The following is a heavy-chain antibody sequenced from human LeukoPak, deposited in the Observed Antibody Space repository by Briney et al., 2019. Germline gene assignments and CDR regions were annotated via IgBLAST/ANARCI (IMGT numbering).Heavy chain of an antibody. V-gene: IGHV1-2*02. J-gene: IGHJ4*02. CDR1: GYTFTGYY. CDR3: AREFMQSSGWSPISD. Sequence: GASVKVSCKASGYTFTGYYMHWVRQAPGQGLEWMGWINPNSGGTNYAQKFQGRVTMTRDTSISTAYMELSRLRSDDTAVYYCAREFMQSSGWSPISDWGQGTLVTVSS. D-gene: IGHD6-19*01. CDR2: INPNSGGT.